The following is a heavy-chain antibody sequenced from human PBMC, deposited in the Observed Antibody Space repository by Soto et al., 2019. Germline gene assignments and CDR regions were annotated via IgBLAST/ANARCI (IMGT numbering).Heavy chain of an antibody. CDR2: ISTNGGST. J-gene: IGHJ6*03. V-gene: IGHV3-64*01. CDR3: ARSRDYYYMDV. Sequence: EVQLVESGGDLVQPGGSLRLSCAASGFSFSDYVMQWVRQAPGKGLEYVSVISTNGGSTYYANSVKGRFTISRDNSKNTLYLQMGSLRGEDMAVYYCARSRDYYYMDVWGKGTTVTVSS. CDR1: GFSFSDYV.